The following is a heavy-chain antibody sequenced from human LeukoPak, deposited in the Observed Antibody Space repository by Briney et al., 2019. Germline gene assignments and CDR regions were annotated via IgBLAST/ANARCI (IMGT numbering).Heavy chain of an antibody. J-gene: IGHJ4*02. D-gene: IGHD2-8*01. CDR2: IRSKPNGYAT. Sequence: GGSLRLSCAASGFTFSGSAIHWVRQASGKGLEWVGRIRSKPNGYATAYAASVKGRFIISRDDLKKTAYLQMNSLRTEDTAVYYCTRLSNGPFDYWGRGALVTVSS. CDR3: TRLSNGPFDY. CDR1: GFTFSGSA. V-gene: IGHV3-73*01.